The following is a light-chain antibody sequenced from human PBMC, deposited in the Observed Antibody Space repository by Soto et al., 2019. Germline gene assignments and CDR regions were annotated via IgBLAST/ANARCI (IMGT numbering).Light chain of an antibody. CDR1: QDIGSY. CDR3: QQVNDYPFT. V-gene: IGKV1-9*01. J-gene: IGKJ4*01. CDR2: GAS. Sequence: DIQLTQSPSFLSASVGDRVTVTCRSSQDIGSYLAWYQQKPGKAPKVLIYGASTLQSGVPTRFGGSGAGTAFTLTISSLHHEDSANYCYQQVNDYPFTFGGGTKVEIK.